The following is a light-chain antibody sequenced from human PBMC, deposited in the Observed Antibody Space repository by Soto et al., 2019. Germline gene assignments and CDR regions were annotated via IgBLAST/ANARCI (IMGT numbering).Light chain of an antibody. V-gene: IGKV1-5*01. CDR2: DGS. CDR3: QQYNGFST. Sequence: DIQMTQSPSTLSASVGDRVTITCRASRTISSWLAWYQQRPGKAPKLLIYDGSNLEAGVPSRFSGSRSGTEFTLTISSLQPDEAETYYCQQYNGFSTFAQGTYVDIK. CDR1: RTISSW. J-gene: IGKJ2*01.